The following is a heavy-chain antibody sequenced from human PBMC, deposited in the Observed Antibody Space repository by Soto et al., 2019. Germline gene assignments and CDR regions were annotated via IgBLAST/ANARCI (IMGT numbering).Heavy chain of an antibody. Sequence: QVQLVQSGAEVKKPGASVKVSCKASGYTFTSYGISWVRQAPGQGLEWMGWISAYNGNTNYAQKLQGRVTMTTDTSTSTAKRELRSLRSDDTAVYYCASPSRPPSGDSYFHYGGQGTLFIFSS. D-gene: IGHD6-6*01. J-gene: IGHJ4*02. CDR2: ISAYNGNT. CDR3: ASPSRPPSGDSYFHY. CDR1: GYTFTSYG. V-gene: IGHV1-18*04.